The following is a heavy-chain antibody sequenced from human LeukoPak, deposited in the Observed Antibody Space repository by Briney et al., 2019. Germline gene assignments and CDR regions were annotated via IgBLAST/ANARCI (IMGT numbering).Heavy chain of an antibody. J-gene: IGHJ4*02. CDR1: GYTFTGNF. Sequence: ASVKVSCKASGYTFTGNFIHWVRQAPGQGLEWMGWINPNSGGTNYAQKFQGRVTMTRATTISAAYLELSRLRSDDTAVYYCARGGRDYGDYIWGIGIDYWGQGTLVTVSS. D-gene: IGHD4-17*01. V-gene: IGHV1-2*02. CDR2: INPNSGGT. CDR3: ARGGRDYGDYIWGIGIDY.